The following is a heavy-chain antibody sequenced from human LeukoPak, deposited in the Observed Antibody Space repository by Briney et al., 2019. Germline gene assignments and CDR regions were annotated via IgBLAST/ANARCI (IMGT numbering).Heavy chain of an antibody. CDR1: GGSFSGYY. V-gene: IGHV4-34*01. D-gene: IGHD3-9*01. Sequence: SETLCLTCAVYGGSFSGYYWSWIRQPPGKGLEWIGEINHSGSTNYNPSLKSRVTISVDTSKNQFSLKLSSVTAADTAVYYCARARYFDWLHYYYYGMDVWGQGTTVTVSS. J-gene: IGHJ6*02. CDR3: ARARYFDWLHYYYYGMDV. CDR2: INHSGST.